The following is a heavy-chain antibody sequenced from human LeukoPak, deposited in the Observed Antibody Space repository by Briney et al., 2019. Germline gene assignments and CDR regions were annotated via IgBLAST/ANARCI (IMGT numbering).Heavy chain of an antibody. CDR1: GYTFTSYY. J-gene: IGHJ4*02. CDR2: INPSGGST. V-gene: IGHV1-46*01. CDR3: ARALQRAVAGTPFDY. Sequence: GASVKVSCKASGYTFTSYYMRWVRQAPGQGLEWMGIINPSGGSTSYAQKFQGRVTMTRDTSTSTVYMELSSLRSEDTAVYYCARALQRAVAGTPFDYWGQGTLVTVSS. D-gene: IGHD6-19*01.